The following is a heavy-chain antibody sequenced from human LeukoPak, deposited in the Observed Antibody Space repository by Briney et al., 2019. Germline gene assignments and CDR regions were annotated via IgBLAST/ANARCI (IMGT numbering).Heavy chain of an antibody. D-gene: IGHD3-10*01. J-gene: IGHJ4*02. CDR1: GGSISSSSYY. V-gene: IGHV4-39*07. CDR3: ARARVGVRGVITLYFDY. Sequence: SETLSLTCTVSGGSISSSSYYWGWIRQPPGKGLEWIGSIYYSGSTNYNPSLKSRVTISVDTSKNQFSLKLSSVTAADTAVYYCARARVGVRGVITLYFDYWGQGTLVTVSS. CDR2: IYYSGST.